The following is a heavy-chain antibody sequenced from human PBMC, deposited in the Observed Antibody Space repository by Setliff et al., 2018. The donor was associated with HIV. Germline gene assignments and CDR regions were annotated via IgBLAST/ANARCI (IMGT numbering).Heavy chain of an antibody. CDR2: IEFDGKNE. CDR3: SKDGDYRSGDYDAFDI. J-gene: IGHJ3*02. V-gene: IGHV3-30*02. Sequence: GGSLRLSCAASGFTFRLYGMHWVRRAPGKGLEWVASIEFDGKNEYYAESVKGRFTISRDNSKSTVYLQMNSVTPEDSAMYYCSKDGDYRSGDYDAFDIWGQGTMVTVSS. CDR1: GFTFRLYG. D-gene: IGHD6-25*01.